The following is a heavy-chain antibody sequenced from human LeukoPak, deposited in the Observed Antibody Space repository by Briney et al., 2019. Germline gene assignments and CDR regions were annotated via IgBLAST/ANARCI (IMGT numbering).Heavy chain of an antibody. Sequence: PGGSLRLSCAASGVTFSNHAMSWVRQAPGKGLEWVSGITGSGANTYYAESVKGRFTISRDNSRNTVYLQMNSLRAEDAALYYCATRPAGETYYGVFDYWGQGALVTVSS. D-gene: IGHD1-26*01. CDR3: ATRPAGETYYGVFDY. CDR1: GVTFSNHA. V-gene: IGHV3-23*01. J-gene: IGHJ4*02. CDR2: ITGSGANT.